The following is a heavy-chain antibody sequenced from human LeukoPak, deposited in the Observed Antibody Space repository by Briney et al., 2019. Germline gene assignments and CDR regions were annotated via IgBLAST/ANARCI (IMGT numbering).Heavy chain of an antibody. J-gene: IGHJ4*02. D-gene: IGHD5-24*01. V-gene: IGHV3-30*03. CDR1: GFTFSSYG. CDR2: ISYDGSNK. CDR3: ARMAVEYYFDY. Sequence: GGSLRLSCAASGFTFSSYGMHWVRQAPGKGLEWAAVISYDGSNKYYADSVKGRFTISRDNSKNTLYLQMNSLRAEDTAVYYCARMAVEYYFDYWGQGTLVTVSS.